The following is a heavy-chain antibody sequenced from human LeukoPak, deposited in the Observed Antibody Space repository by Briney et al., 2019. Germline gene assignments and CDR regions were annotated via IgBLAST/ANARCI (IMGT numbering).Heavy chain of an antibody. V-gene: IGHV3-11*01. CDR3: ARLAARPGRSGFVN. D-gene: IGHD6-6*01. Sequence: PGGSLRLSCAASGFTFSDYYVSWIRQAPGKGLEWVSYISSSGSTIYYADSVKGRFTISRDNAKNSLYLQMNSLRAEDTAVYYCARLAARPGRSGFVNWGQGTLVTVSS. CDR1: GFTFSDYY. CDR2: ISSSGSTI. J-gene: IGHJ4*02.